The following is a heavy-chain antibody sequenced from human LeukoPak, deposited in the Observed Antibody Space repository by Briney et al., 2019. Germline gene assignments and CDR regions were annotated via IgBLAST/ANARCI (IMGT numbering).Heavy chain of an antibody. D-gene: IGHD3-10*01. CDR2: IYHSGGT. J-gene: IGHJ4*02. V-gene: IGHV4-59*01. Sequence: SETLSLTCAVYGGSFSGYYYHWIRQPPGKGLEWIGSIYHSGGTNYNPSLRSPVTISIDTSRNQFSLTMTSVTAAATAVYYCAKGRGSGTYHSGLFDIWGQGTPVTVSS. CDR1: GGSFSGYY. CDR3: AKGRGSGTYHSGLFDI.